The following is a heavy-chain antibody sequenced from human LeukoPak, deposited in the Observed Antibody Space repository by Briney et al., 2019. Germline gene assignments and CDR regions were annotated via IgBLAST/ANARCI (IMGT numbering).Heavy chain of an antibody. Sequence: GGSLRLSCAASGFTFSNAWMNWVRQAPGKGLEWVANMSPDENEKKYVDSVKGRFTISTDNAKKTLYLQMNSLRVEDTAIYYCLGYGNDNPWGQGALVTVSS. CDR2: MSPDENEK. V-gene: IGHV3-7*03. D-gene: IGHD5-12*01. CDR1: GFTFSNAW. J-gene: IGHJ4*02. CDR3: LGYGNDNP.